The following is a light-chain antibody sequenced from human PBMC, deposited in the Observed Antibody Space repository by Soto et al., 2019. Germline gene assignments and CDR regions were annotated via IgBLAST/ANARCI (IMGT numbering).Light chain of an antibody. CDR2: SSS. CDR3: QQYNNLPPT. Sequence: DIEMTQSPPILSVSPGEVATLSCRASQIISTNLAWYQHIPGQAPRLLIVSSSRRPTDVPARFSGSGSGTDFTLTISSLQSEDSAFYYCQQYNNLPPTFGQGTKVDNK. V-gene: IGKV3-15*01. CDR1: QIISTN. J-gene: IGKJ1*01.